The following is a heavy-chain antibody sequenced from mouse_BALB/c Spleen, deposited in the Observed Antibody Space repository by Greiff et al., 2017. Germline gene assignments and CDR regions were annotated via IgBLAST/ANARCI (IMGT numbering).Heavy chain of an antibody. V-gene: IGHV14-4*02. CDR3: NGGFTTVVANAMDY. J-gene: IGHJ4*01. D-gene: IGHD1-1*01. CDR1: GFNIKDYY. CDR2: IDPENGDT. Sequence: DVKLQESGAELVRSGASVKLSCTASGFNIKDYYMHWVKQRPEQGLEWIGWIDPENGDTEYAPKFQGKATMTADTSSNTAYLQLSSLTSEDTAVYYCNGGFTTVVANAMDYWGQGTSVTVSS.